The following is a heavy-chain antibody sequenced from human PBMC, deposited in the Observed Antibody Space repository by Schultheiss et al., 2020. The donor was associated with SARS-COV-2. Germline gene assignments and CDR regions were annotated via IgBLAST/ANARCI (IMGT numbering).Heavy chain of an antibody. CDR3: ARAIGYCSSTSCYEY. D-gene: IGHD2-2*01. CDR1: GFSFSSYG. J-gene: IGHJ4*02. CDR2: IYSGGST. Sequence: GGSLRLSCAASGFSFSSYGMSWVRQAPGKGLEWVSVIYSGGSTYYADSVKGRFTISRDNSKNTLYLQMNSLRAEDTAVYYCARAIGYCSSTSCYEYWGQGTLVTVSS. V-gene: IGHV3-66*01.